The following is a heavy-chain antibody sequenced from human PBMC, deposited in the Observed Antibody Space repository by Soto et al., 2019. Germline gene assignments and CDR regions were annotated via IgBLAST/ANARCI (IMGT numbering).Heavy chain of an antibody. CDR3: AKEGSGSYSLSFYGMDV. CDR2: ISYDGSNK. V-gene: IGHV3-30*18. J-gene: IGHJ6*02. Sequence: GGSLRLSCAASGFTFSSYGMHWVRQAPGRGLEWVAVISYDGSNKYYADSVKGRFTISRDNSKNTLYLQMNSLRAEDTAVYYCAKEGSGSYSLSFYGMDVWGQGTTVTVSS. CDR1: GFTFSSYG. D-gene: IGHD3-10*01.